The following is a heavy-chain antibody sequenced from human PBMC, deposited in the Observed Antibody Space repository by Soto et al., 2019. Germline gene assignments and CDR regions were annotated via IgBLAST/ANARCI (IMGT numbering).Heavy chain of an antibody. D-gene: IGHD6-19*01. Sequence: QVQLVQSGAEVKKPGSSVKVSCKAFGGTFSSYAISWVRQAPGQGLEWMGGIIPLFGTTNYAPKFQGRVAITADERARTAYMDLSSLKSEDTAVYYCAKDIYSSGTDAFDIWGQGTVVTISS. J-gene: IGHJ3*02. CDR2: IIPLFGTT. CDR1: GGTFSSYA. V-gene: IGHV1-69*01. CDR3: AKDIYSSGTDAFDI.